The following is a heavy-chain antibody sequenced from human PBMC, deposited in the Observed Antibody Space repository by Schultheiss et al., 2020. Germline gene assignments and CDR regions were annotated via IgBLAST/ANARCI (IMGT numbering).Heavy chain of an antibody. D-gene: IGHD6-19*01. J-gene: IGHJ5*02. Sequence: GESLKISCAASGFTFSSYGMHWVRQAPGKGLEWVAVISYDGSNKYYADSVKGRFTISRDNSKNTLYLQMNSLRAEDTAVYYCARGYGYSSGWYNWFDPWGQGTLVTVSS. V-gene: IGHV3-30*03. CDR2: ISYDGSNK. CDR3: ARGYGYSSGWYNWFDP. CDR1: GFTFSSYG.